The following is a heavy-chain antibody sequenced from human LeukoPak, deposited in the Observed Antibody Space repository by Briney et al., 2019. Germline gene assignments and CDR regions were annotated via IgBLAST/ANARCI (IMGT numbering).Heavy chain of an antibody. J-gene: IGHJ4*02. V-gene: IGHV4-4*07. CDR2: IYTSGST. CDR3: ASESPHSIAAAGTFDY. D-gene: IGHD6-13*01. CDR1: GGSISSYY. Sequence: PSETLSLTCTVSGGSISSYYWSRIRQPAGKGLEWIGRIYTSGSTNYNPSLKSRVTMSVDTSKNQFSLKLSSVTAADTAVYYCASESPHSIAAAGTFDYWGQGTLVTVSS.